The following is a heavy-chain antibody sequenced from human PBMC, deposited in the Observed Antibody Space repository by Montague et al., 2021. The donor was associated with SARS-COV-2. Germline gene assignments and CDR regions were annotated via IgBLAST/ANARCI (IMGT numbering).Heavy chain of an antibody. J-gene: IGHJ6*02. CDR1: GGSISSGSYY. Sequence: TLSLTCTVSGGSISSGSYYWSWIRQSAGKGLEWIGRIYTSRSTNYNPSLKSRVTISVDTSKNQFSLKLSSVTAADTAVYYCARVGVGTMVRGVIPAYYYYGMDVWGQGTTVTVSS. D-gene: IGHD3-10*01. CDR2: IYTSRST. V-gene: IGHV4-61*02. CDR3: ARVGVGTMVRGVIPAYYYYGMDV.